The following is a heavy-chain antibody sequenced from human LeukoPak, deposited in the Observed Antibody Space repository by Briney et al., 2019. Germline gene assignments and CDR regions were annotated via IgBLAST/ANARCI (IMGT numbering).Heavy chain of an antibody. CDR3: AREPVEMATIADYFDY. CDR1: GGSISSYY. J-gene: IGHJ4*02. D-gene: IGHD5-24*01. CDR2: IYYSGST. V-gene: IGHV4-39*07. Sequence: SETLSLTCTVSGGSISSYYWGWIRQPPGKGLEWIGSIYYSGSTYYNPSLKSRVTISVDTSKNQFSLKLSSVTVADTAVYYCAREPVEMATIADYFDYWGQGTLVTVSS.